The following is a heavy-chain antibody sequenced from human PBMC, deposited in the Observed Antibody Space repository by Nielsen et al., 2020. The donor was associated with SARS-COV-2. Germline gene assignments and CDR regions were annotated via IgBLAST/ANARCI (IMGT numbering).Heavy chain of an antibody. CDR1: GFPFSSYE. D-gene: IGHD4-11*01. J-gene: IGHJ3*02. V-gene: IGHV3-48*03. Sequence: GESLKISCAASGFPFSSYEMNWVRQAPGKGLEWVSYISSSGSTIYYADSVKGRFTISRDNAKNTLYLQMNSLRAEDTAVYYCARSWATVDAFDIWGQGTMVTVSS. CDR3: ARSWATVDAFDI. CDR2: ISSSGSTI.